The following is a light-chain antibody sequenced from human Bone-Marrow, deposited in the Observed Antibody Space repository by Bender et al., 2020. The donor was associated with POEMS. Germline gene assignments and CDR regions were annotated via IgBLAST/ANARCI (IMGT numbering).Light chain of an antibody. J-gene: IGLJ1*01. CDR2: NTD. Sequence: QAVVTQEPSVTVSPGGTVTLTCGSSTGTVTRDHYPYWFQQKPGQAPRTLVYNTDHKQSWTPARFSGSLLGDKAILTLSGAQPEDEAEYHCLLSFSGHRYVFGPGTRVTV. CDR3: LLSFSGHRYV. V-gene: IGLV7-46*01. CDR1: TGTVTRDHY.